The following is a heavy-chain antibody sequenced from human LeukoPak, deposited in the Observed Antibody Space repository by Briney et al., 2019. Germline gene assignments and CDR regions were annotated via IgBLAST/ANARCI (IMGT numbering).Heavy chain of an antibody. V-gene: IGHV3-30*18. CDR2: ISYDGSNK. CDR3: VKGDVDTAMVRGY. J-gene: IGHJ4*02. D-gene: IGHD5-18*01. CDR1: GFTFSSYG. Sequence: PGGSLRLSCAASGFTFSSYGMHWVRQAPGKGLEWVAVISYDGSNKYYADSVKGRFTISRDNSKNTLYLQMNGLRAEDTAVYYCVKGDVDTAMVRGYWGQGTLVTVSS.